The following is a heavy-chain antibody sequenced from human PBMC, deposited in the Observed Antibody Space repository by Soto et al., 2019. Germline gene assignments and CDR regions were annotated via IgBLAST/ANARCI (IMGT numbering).Heavy chain of an antibody. CDR2: IWSDGSSE. D-gene: IGHD6-19*01. Sequence: QVQLVESGGGVVQPGRSLRLSCAASGFTFSDYGMHWVRQAPGKGLEWVAAIWSDGSSEYYADSVKGGFTISRDNSKDTLFLQMSSLRADDTAVYFCASGHVYYESGWYSDYWGQGTLVTVSS. J-gene: IGHJ4*02. CDR1: GFTFSDYG. V-gene: IGHV3-33*01. CDR3: ASGHVYYESGWYSDY.